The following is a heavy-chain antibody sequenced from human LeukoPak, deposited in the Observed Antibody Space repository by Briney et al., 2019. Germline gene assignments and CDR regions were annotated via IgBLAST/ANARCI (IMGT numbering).Heavy chain of an antibody. CDR2: IHPSGML. CDR1: GASFNSDDQY. D-gene: IGHD3-22*01. J-gene: IGHJ4*02. CDR3: TRGLDSRKLGY. V-gene: IGHV4-31*03. Sequence: SQTLSLTCTVSGASFNSDDQYWNWIRHSPGKGLEWIGSIHPSGMLYNNPSLESRVTMSRDTSKNQFSLNLNSVTAADTGVYFCTRGLDSRKLGYWGQGILVTVSS.